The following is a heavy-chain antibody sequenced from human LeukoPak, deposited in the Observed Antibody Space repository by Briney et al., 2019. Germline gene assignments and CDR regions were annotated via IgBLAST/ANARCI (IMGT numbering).Heavy chain of an antibody. Sequence: GGSLRLSCAASRFTFSSYAMHWVRQAPGKGLEWVAVISYDGSNKYYADSVKGRFTISRDNSKNTLYLQMNSLRAEDTAVYYCARGQQLAPPFGYWGQGTLVTVSS. V-gene: IGHV3-30-3*01. CDR2: ISYDGSNK. CDR3: ARGQQLAPPFGY. J-gene: IGHJ4*02. CDR1: RFTFSSYA. D-gene: IGHD6-13*01.